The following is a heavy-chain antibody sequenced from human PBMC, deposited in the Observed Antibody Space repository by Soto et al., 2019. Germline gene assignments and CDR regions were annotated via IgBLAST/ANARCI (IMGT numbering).Heavy chain of an antibody. D-gene: IGHD3-22*01. CDR2: IYYSGST. Sequence: SETLSLTCTVSGGSISSSSYYWGWIRQPPGKGLEWIGSIYYSGSTYYNPSLKSRVTISVDTSKNQFSLKLSSVTAADTAVYYCARRGYYYDSSGYYYSFGPDAFDIWGQGTMVTVSS. CDR3: ARRGYYYDSSGYYYSFGPDAFDI. J-gene: IGHJ3*02. V-gene: IGHV4-39*01. CDR1: GGSISSSSYY.